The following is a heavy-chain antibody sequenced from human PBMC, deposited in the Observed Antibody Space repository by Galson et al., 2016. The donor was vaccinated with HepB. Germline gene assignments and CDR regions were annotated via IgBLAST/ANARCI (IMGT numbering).Heavy chain of an antibody. Sequence: SLRLSCAASGFTFDDYVLHWFRQAPGKGLEWVSLISWDGGSTFYADSVKGRFTTSRDNSKNSLFLQMDSLRTEDTAFYYCATISTGDYYFNYWGHGTLVTVSS. V-gene: IGHV3-43*01. J-gene: IGHJ4*01. D-gene: IGHD2-21*02. CDR3: ATISTGDYYFNY. CDR1: GFTFDDYV. CDR2: ISWDGGST.